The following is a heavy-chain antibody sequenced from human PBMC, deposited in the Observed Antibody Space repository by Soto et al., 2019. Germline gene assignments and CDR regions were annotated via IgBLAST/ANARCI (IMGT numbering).Heavy chain of an antibody. CDR2: ISGGSTII. J-gene: IGHJ4*02. Sequence: EVQLVESGGGLVQPGGSLRLSCAASGFTFGAYSMNWVRQAPGKGLEWISYISGGSTIIYYADSVKGRFTISRDNAQNSVYLQMNSLRDEDTAVYYGARDISRTYYYWGQGTLVTVSS. V-gene: IGHV3-48*02. CDR1: GFTFGAYS. CDR3: ARDISRTYYY. D-gene: IGHD3-10*01.